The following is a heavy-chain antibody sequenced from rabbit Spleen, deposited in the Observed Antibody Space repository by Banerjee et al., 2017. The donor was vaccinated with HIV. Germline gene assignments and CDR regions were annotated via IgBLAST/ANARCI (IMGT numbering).Heavy chain of an antibody. CDR2: IYRYTGTYT. CDR3: ARGVDSDGVGLDL. V-gene: IGHV1S45*01. Sequence: EQLGASGGGLGQPEGSLTLTCKASGFSFGGNAWIYWGRQAPGKGLEWIGCIYRYTGTYTYYANWAKGRFSISKTSSTTVTLQVTSLTAADAATYFCARGVDSDGVGLDLWGQGTLVTVS. D-gene: IGHD6-1*01. CDR1: GFSFGGNAW. J-gene: IGHJ3*01.